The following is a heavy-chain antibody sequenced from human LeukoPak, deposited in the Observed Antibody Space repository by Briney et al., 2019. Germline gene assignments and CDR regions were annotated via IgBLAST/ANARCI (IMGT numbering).Heavy chain of an antibody. J-gene: IGHJ4*02. Sequence: PGGTLRLSCAASGFTVSSNYMSWVRQAPGKGLEWVSVIYSGGSTYYADSVKGRFTISRDNSKNTLYLQMNSLRAEDTAVYYCARDPVSELWFGELFRYFDYWGQGTLVTVSS. CDR1: GFTVSSNY. CDR3: ARDPVSELWFGELFRYFDY. D-gene: IGHD3-10*01. CDR2: IYSGGST. V-gene: IGHV3-66*01.